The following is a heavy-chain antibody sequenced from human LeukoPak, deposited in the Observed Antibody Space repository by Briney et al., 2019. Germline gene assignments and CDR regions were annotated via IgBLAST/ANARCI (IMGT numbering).Heavy chain of an antibody. V-gene: IGHV1-2*06. D-gene: IGHD2-2*01. CDR3: ARDFVVVPAAMIQYNWFDP. CDR2: INPNCGGT. J-gene: IGHJ5*02. CDR1: GYTFTGYY. Sequence: ASVKVSCKASGYTFTGYYMHWVRQAPGQGLEWMGRINPNCGGTNYAQKFQGRVTMTRDTSISTAYMELSRLRSDDTAVYYCARDFVVVPAAMIQYNWFDPWGQGTLVTVSS.